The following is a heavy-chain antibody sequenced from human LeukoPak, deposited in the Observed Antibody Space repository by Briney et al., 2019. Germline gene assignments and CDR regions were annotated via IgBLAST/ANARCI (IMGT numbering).Heavy chain of an antibody. J-gene: IGHJ5*02. CDR2: ISSSSSYI. CDR3: ARSTYAPREGYWFDP. D-gene: IGHD2-15*01. Sequence: GGSLRLSCAASGFTFSSYTMNWVRQAPGKGLEWVSSISSSSSYIYYADSVKGRLTISRDNAKNSLYLQMNSLRAEDTAVYYCARSTYAPREGYWFDPWGQGTLVTVSS. CDR1: GFTFSSYT. V-gene: IGHV3-21*01.